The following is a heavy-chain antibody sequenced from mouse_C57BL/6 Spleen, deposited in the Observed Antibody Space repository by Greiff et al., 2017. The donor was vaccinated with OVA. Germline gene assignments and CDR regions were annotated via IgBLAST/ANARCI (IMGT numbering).Heavy chain of an antibody. Sequence: EVQLQQSGGGLVKPGGSLKLSCAASGFTFSDYGMHWVRQAPEKGLEWVAYISSGSSTIYYADTVKGRFTISRDNAKNTLFLQMTSLRSEDTAMYYCARRYDGYYVSFAYWGQGTLVTVSA. CDR3: ARRYDGYYVSFAY. V-gene: IGHV5-17*01. CDR1: GFTFSDYG. D-gene: IGHD2-3*01. J-gene: IGHJ3*01. CDR2: ISSGSSTI.